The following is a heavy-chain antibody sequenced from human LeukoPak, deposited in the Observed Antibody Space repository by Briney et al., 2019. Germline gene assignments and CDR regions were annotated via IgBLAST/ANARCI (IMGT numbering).Heavy chain of an antibody. V-gene: IGHV3-30-3*01. CDR3: ARDGGGAPYYDFWSGYRYPPCY. CDR2: ISYDGSNK. Sequence: QAGGSLRLSCAASGFTFSSYAMHWVRQAPGKGLEWVAVISYDGSNKYYADSVKGRFTISRDNSKNTLYLQMNSLRAEDTAVYYCARDGGGAPYYDFWSGYRYPPCYWGQGTLVTVSS. CDR1: GFTFSSYA. J-gene: IGHJ4*02. D-gene: IGHD3-3*01.